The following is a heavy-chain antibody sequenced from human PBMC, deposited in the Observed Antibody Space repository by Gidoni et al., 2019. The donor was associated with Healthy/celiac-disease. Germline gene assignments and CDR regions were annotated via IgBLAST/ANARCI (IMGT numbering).Heavy chain of an antibody. CDR1: AFTFRSYA. V-gene: IGHV3-23*01. D-gene: IGHD6-19*01. CDR3: AKDLGPIAVAGTFDY. Sequence: EVQLLESGGGLVQPGGSLRLSCAASAFTFRSYAMSWVRQAPGKGLEWVSAISGSGGSTYYADSVKGRFTISRDNSKNTLYLQMNSLRAEDTAVYYCAKDLGPIAVAGTFDYWGQGTLVTVSS. CDR2: ISGSGGST. J-gene: IGHJ4*02.